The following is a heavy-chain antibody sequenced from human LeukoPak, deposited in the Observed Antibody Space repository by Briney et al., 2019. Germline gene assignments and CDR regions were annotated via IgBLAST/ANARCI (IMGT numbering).Heavy chain of an antibody. CDR2: IIPIFGTA. J-gene: IGHJ4*02. CDR1: GGTFSSYA. CDR3: AYYDTHRPLYYFDY. V-gene: IGHV1-69*05. D-gene: IGHD3-22*01. Sequence: GASVKVSCKASGGTFSSYAISWVRQAPGQGLEWMGRIIPIFGTANYAQKFQGRVTITTDESTSTAYMELSSLRSEDTAVYYCAYYDTHRPLYYFDYWGQGTLVTVSS.